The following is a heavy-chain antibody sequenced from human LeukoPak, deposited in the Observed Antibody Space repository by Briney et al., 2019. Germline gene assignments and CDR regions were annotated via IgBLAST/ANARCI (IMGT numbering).Heavy chain of an antibody. D-gene: IGHD1-26*01. CDR1: GFTFSSYW. CDR2: IKQDGSEK. J-gene: IGHJ6*03. Sequence: GALRLSCAASGFTFSSYWMSWVRQAPGKGLEWVANIKQDGSEKYYVDSVKGRFTISRDNAKNSLYLQMNSLRAEDTAVYYCARLWSYWGRDYYYMDVWGKGTTVTVSS. CDR3: ARLWSYWGRDYYYMDV. V-gene: IGHV3-7*01.